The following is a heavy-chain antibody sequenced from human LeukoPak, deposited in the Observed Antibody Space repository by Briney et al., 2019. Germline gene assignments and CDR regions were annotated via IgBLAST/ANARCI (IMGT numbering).Heavy chain of an antibody. J-gene: IGHJ1*01. Sequence: SETLSLTCAVYGGSFSGYYWSWIRQPPGKGLEWIGEINHSGSTNYNPSLKSRVPISVDTSKNQFSLKLSSVTAADTAVYYCARSCSSTSWTTGYFQHWGQGTLVTVSS. CDR2: INHSGST. D-gene: IGHD2-2*01. V-gene: IGHV4-34*01. CDR1: GGSFSGYY. CDR3: ARSCSSTSWTTGYFQH.